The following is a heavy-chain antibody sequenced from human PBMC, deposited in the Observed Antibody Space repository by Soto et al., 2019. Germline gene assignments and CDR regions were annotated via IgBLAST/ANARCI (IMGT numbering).Heavy chain of an antibody. D-gene: IGHD3-10*01. CDR1: GFGFSSYW. Sequence: EVQLVESGGGLVQPGGSLRLSCAASGFGFSSYWLHWVRQVPGKGLVWVSRIRSDGGDTNYADSVKGRFTISRDNAKNTLNLQMNSLSAEDTAVYYCARDLVAGSGSLGHWGQGTLVTVSS. J-gene: IGHJ4*02. V-gene: IGHV3-74*01. CDR2: IRSDGGDT. CDR3: ARDLVAGSGSLGH.